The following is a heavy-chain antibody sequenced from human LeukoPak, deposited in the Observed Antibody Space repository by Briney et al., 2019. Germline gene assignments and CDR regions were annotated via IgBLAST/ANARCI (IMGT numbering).Heavy chain of an antibody. CDR2: VKQDGSEK. J-gene: IGHJ3*02. CDR1: GFTFSSYW. D-gene: IGHD5-18*01. CDR3: ARCGIHGYNYGHDAFDI. V-gene: IGHV3-7*01. Sequence: PGGSLRLSCVASGFTFSSYWMSWVRQAPGKGLEWVANVKQDGSEKYYVDSVKGRFTISRDNAKNSLYLQMNGLRVEDTAVYYCARCGIHGYNYGHDAFDIWGQGTMVTVSS.